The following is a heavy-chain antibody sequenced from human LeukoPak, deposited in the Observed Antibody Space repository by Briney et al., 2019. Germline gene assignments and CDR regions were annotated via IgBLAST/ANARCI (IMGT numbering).Heavy chain of an antibody. CDR1: GFTFSSYG. J-gene: IGHJ4*02. CDR2: VRNDGSDT. Sequence: GGSLRLSCTPSGFTFSSYGMHWVRQAPGKGLEWVAFVRNDGSDTYYADSVKGRFTISRDNSKNTLYLQMNSLRGEDTAVYYCARTPYGYPPTDFWGQGTLVTVSS. D-gene: IGHD5-12*01. CDR3: ARTPYGYPPTDF. V-gene: IGHV3-30*02.